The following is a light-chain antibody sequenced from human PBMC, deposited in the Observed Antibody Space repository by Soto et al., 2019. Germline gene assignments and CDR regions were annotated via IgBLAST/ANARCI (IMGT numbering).Light chain of an antibody. CDR1: QSISSW. V-gene: IGKV1-5*01. Sequence: DIQMTQYPSTLSASVGDRVTITCRASQSISSWLAWYQQKPGKAPKLLIYDASSLESGVPSRFSGSGPGTEFTLTISSLHPDVFATYSCQQYNSYSWTFGQGTKVDI. CDR2: DAS. J-gene: IGKJ1*01. CDR3: QQYNSYSWT.